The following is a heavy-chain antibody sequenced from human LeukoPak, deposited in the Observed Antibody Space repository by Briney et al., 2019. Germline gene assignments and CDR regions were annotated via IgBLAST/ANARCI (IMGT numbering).Heavy chain of an antibody. Sequence: GGSLRLSCAASGFTFSSYGMHWVRQAPGKGLERVAFIRYDGSNKYYADSVKGRFTISRDNSKNTLYLQMNSLRAEDTAVYYCAKDGDYTFDYWGQGTLVTVSS. CDR3: AKDGDYTFDY. CDR1: GFTFSSYG. J-gene: IGHJ4*02. D-gene: IGHD4-17*01. CDR2: IRYDGSNK. V-gene: IGHV3-30*02.